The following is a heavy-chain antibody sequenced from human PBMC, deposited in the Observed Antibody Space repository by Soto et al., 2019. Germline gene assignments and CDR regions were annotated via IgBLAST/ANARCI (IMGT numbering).Heavy chain of an antibody. Sequence: QVQLVESGGGVVQPGRSLRLSCAASGFTFSSYGMHWVRQAPGKGLEWVAVISYDGSNKYYADSVKGRFTISRDNSKNTLYLQMNSLRAEDTAVYYCARNRPSSGWSIDYWGQGTLVTVSS. CDR1: GFTFSSYG. V-gene: IGHV3-30*03. J-gene: IGHJ4*02. CDR2: ISYDGSNK. D-gene: IGHD6-19*01. CDR3: ARNRPSSGWSIDY.